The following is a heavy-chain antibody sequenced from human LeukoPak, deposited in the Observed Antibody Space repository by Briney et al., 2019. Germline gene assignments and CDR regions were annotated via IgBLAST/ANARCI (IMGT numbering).Heavy chain of an antibody. CDR3: ARERHYYDSSGRWDYFDY. J-gene: IGHJ4*02. D-gene: IGHD3-22*01. Sequence: TGGSLRLSCAASGFTSSSYDMHWVRQATGKGLEWVSAIGTAGDTYYPGYVKGRFTISRENAKTSLYLQMTSLRAGDTAVYYCARERHYYDSSGRWDYFDYWGRGTLVTVSS. CDR2: IGTAGDT. CDR1: GFTSSSYD. V-gene: IGHV3-13*01.